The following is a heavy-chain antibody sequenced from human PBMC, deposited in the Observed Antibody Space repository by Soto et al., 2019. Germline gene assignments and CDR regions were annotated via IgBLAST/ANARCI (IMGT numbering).Heavy chain of an antibody. J-gene: IGHJ4*02. CDR2: ISYDGSNK. D-gene: IGHD3-3*01. CDR1: GFTFSSYA. V-gene: IGHV3-30-3*01. CDR3: ARDAFGSDY. Sequence: GGSMGLSCAASGFTFSSYAMHWVRQAPGKGLEWVAVISYDGSNKYYADSVKGRFTISRDNSKNTLYLQMNSLRAEDTAVYYCARDAFGSDYWGQGTLVTVSS.